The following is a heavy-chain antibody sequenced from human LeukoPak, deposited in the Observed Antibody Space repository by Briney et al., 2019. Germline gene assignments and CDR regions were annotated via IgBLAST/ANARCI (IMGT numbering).Heavy chain of an antibody. J-gene: IGHJ4*02. CDR3: ITPLPYSAQ. Sequence: GGSLRLSCAASDFTFSNAWMNWVRQAPGKGLEWVGRIKSKTDAGTTDYAAPVRGRFTISRDDSKSMMYLQMNSLKTEDTAVYYCITPLPYSAQGGQGTLVTVSS. CDR2: IKSKTDAGTT. V-gene: IGHV3-15*07. D-gene: IGHD2-21*01. CDR1: DFTFSNAW.